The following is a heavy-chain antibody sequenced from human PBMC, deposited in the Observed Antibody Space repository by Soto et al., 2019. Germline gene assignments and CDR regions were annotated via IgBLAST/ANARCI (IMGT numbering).Heavy chain of an antibody. CDR1: GFTFSSYA. D-gene: IGHD2-2*02. J-gene: IGHJ4*02. V-gene: IGHV3-30-3*01. CDR3: AREDRDIVVVPAAILPDY. CDR2: ISYDGSNK. Sequence: QVQLVESGGGVVQPGRSLRLSCAASGFTFSSYAMHWVLQAPGKGLEWVAVISYDGSNKYYADSVKGRFTISRDNAKNPLYLQMNSLRAEDTAVYYCAREDRDIVVVPAAILPDYWGQGTLVTVSS.